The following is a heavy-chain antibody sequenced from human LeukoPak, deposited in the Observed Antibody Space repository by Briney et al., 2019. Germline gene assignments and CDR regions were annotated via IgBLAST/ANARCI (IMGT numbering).Heavy chain of an antibody. V-gene: IGHV6-1*01. D-gene: IGHD1-14*01. CDR3: ARSVNHFDY. CDR1: GDSVSSNIPA. CDR2: TYYRSKWYT. Sequence: SQTLSLTCAISGDSVSSNIPAWNWIRQSPSRGLEWLGRTYYRSKWYTEYALSVKSRITISPDTSKNHFSLQLNSVTPEDTAVYYCARSVNHFDYWGQGILVTVSS. J-gene: IGHJ4*02.